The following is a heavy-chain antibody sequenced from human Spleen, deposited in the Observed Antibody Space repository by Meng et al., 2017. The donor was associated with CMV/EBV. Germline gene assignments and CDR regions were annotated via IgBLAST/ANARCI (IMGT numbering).Heavy chain of an antibody. J-gene: IGHJ6*02. CDR2: INPNNGDT. V-gene: IGHV1-2*02. CDR1: GFPFTGYH. CDR3: ARKVLSHYYYYGMDV. Sequence: ASVKVSCKASGFPFTGYHIHWVRPAPGQGLEWMGWINPNNGDTNYAQKFQGRVSMTRDTSVSTAYMDLSRLRSDDTAVYYCARKVLSHYYYYGMDVWGQGTTVTVSS.